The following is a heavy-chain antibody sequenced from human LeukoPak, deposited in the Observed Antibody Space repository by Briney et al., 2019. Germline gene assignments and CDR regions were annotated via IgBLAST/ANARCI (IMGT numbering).Heavy chain of an antibody. CDR1: GFTFSSYS. CDR2: ISSSSSYI. J-gene: IGHJ6*02. CDR3: VAPSQGRDFYPMDV. Sequence: GGSLSLSCAASGFTFSSYSMNWVRQAPGKGLEWVASISSSSSYIYHADSVKGRFTISRDNAKNSLYLQMNSLRAEDTALYYCVAPSQGRDFYPMDVWGQGTTVTVSS. D-gene: IGHD3-10*01. V-gene: IGHV3-21*01.